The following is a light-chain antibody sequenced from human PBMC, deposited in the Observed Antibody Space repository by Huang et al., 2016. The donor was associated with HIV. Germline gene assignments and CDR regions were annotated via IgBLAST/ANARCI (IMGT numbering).Light chain of an antibody. CDR3: QQRSNWPRT. V-gene: IGKV3-11*01. J-gene: IGKJ1*01. CDR1: QSVSSY. Sequence: EIALTQSPATLSLSPGERATLSCRASQSVSSYLAWYQQKPGQAPRLLIYDASNMATGIPARFSGSGSGTDFTLTISSLEPEDFAVYYCQQRSNWPRTFGQGTKVETK. CDR2: DAS.